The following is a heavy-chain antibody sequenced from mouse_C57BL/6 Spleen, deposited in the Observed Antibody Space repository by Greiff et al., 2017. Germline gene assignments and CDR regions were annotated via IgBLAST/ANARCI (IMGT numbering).Heavy chain of an antibody. CDR1: GFNIKDYY. Sequence: VQLQQSGAELVKPGASVKLSCTASGFNIKDYYMHWVKQRTEHGLEWIGRIDPEDGDTNYAPKFQGKATITADTSSNTAYLQLSSLTSEDTAVYYCASNYGSRYYAMDYWGQGTSVTVSS. D-gene: IGHD1-1*01. CDR3: ASNYGSRYYAMDY. CDR2: IDPEDGDT. V-gene: IGHV14-2*01. J-gene: IGHJ4*01.